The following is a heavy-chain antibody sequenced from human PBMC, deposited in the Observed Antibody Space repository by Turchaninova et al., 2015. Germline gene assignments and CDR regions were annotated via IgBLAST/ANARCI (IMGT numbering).Heavy chain of an antibody. CDR2: IHHNGRT. V-gene: IGHV4-38-2*01. J-gene: IGHJ5*02. D-gene: IGHD5-24*01. CDR1: GYSISNGYY. CDR3: ARHREVDNWLDP. Sequence: QVQLQESGPGLVKPSETLTLTCAVSGYSISNGYYWGWLRQPPGKGLDGIAIIHHNGRTYYNPSLKSRVTISVDTSKDQFSLKLSSVTAADTAVYYCARHREVDNWLDPWGQGTLVTVSS.